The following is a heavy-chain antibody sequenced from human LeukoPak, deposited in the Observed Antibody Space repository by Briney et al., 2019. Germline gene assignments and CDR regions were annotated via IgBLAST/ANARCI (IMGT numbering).Heavy chain of an antibody. D-gene: IGHD6-13*01. V-gene: IGHV3-74*01. Sequence: GGSLRLSCAASGFTFSSYWMHWVRQAPGKGLVWVSRINSDGSSTTYADSVKGRFTISRDNAKNTLYLQMYSLRAEDTAMYYCARQQLVRWTDYWGQGTLVTVSS. J-gene: IGHJ4*02. CDR2: INSDGSST. CDR3: ARQQLVRWTDY. CDR1: GFTFSSYW.